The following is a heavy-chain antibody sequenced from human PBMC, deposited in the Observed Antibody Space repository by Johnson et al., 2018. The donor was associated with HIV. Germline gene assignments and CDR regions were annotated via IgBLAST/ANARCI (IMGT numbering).Heavy chain of an antibody. CDR3: ARAKDAAYPYDAFDV. D-gene: IGHD2-15*01. CDR1: GFTFDDYA. CDR2: ISWNSGSI. J-gene: IGHJ3*01. Sequence: VQLVESGGGVVRPGGSLRLSCTASGFTFDDYAMHWVRQAPGKGLEWVSGISWNSGSIGYADSVKGRFTISRDNAKNSLYLQMNSLRAEDTAVYYCARAKDAAYPYDAFDVWGHGT. V-gene: IGHV3-9*01.